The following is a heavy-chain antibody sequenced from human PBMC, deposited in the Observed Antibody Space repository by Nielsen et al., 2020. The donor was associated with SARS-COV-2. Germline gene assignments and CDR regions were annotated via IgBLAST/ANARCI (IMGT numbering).Heavy chain of an antibody. D-gene: IGHD4-23*01. CDR3: ARHDYGGNSPIDS. CDR1: GYTLTELS. Sequence: ASVKVSCKVSGYTLTELSMHWVRQAPGKGLEWMGGFDPEDGETIYAQKFQDRATITADESTNTVYMELSSLRSEDTAVYYCARHDYGGNSPIDSWGQGTLLTVSS. J-gene: IGHJ4*02. V-gene: IGHV1-24*01. CDR2: FDPEDGET.